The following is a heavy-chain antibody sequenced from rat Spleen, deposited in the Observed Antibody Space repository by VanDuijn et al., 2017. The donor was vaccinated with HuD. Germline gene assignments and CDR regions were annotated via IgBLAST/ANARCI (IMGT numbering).Heavy chain of an antibody. D-gene: IGHD4-3*01. CDR1: GFTFSDYN. J-gene: IGHJ2*01. Sequence: EVQLVESGGGLVQPGRSLKLSCAASGFTFSDYNMAWVRQAPKKGLEWVATIIYDGSSTYYRDSVKGRFTISRDNAKSTLYLKMDSLRSEDTATYYCATPTYNSGYRSYWGQGVMVTVSS. CDR2: IIYDGSST. CDR3: ATPTYNSGYRSY. V-gene: IGHV5-7*01.